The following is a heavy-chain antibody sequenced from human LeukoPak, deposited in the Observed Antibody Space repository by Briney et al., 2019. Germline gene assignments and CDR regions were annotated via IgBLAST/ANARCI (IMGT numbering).Heavy chain of an antibody. CDR2: MHSSGST. D-gene: IGHD3-3*01. J-gene: IGHJ4*02. CDR1: GGSMSSYY. Sequence: SETLSLTCNVSGGSMSSYYWSWIRQPPGKGLEWIGYMHSSGSTNYNPSLKSRVTMSVDTSRNQFSLKLNSVTAADTAVYYCAREVLWSGWFDYWGQGTLVTVSS. CDR3: AREVLWSGWFDY. V-gene: IGHV4-59*01.